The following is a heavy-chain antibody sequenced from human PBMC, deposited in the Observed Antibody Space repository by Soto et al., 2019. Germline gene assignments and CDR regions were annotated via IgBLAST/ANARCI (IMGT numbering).Heavy chain of an antibody. J-gene: IGHJ6*03. CDR1: GYTFTSYY. CDR2: INPSGGST. Sequence: QVQLVQSGAEVKKPGASVKVSCKASGYTFTSYYMHWVRQAPGQGLEWMGIINPSGGSTSYAQKLRGRGSMNRDTSKSTVYMELSRLRSEDTAVYYCARDPVTPVTYYYSYMDVWGKGTTVSVSS. D-gene: IGHD4-17*01. V-gene: IGHV1-46*03. CDR3: ARDPVTPVTYYYSYMDV.